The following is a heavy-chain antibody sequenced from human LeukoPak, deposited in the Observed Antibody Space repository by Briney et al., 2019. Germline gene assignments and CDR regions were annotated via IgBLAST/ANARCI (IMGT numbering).Heavy chain of an antibody. J-gene: IGHJ4*02. Sequence: GGSLRLSCAASGFTVNRSYMNWVRQAPGKGLDSVSVIYSGGSTNYADSVKGRFTISRDNSKNVVYLQMNSLRAEDTAVYYCARDQNSYGYCYFDYWGQGTLVTASS. CDR1: GFTVNRSY. V-gene: IGHV3-66*01. D-gene: IGHD5-18*01. CDR3: ARDQNSYGYCYFDY. CDR2: IYSGGST.